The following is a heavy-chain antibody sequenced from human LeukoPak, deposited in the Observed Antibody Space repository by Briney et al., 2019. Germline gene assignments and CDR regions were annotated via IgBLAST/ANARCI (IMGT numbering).Heavy chain of an antibody. CDR1: GGTFSSYA. CDR3: ARGNLMSVGAFDI. J-gene: IGHJ3*02. D-gene: IGHD3-10*02. CDR2: IIPIFGTA. V-gene: IGHV1-69*01. Sequence: SVKVSCKSSGGTFSSYAISWVRQAPGQGLEWMGGIIPIFGTANYAQKFQGRVTITADESTSTAYMELSSLRSEDTAVYYCARGNLMSVGAFDIWGQGTMVTVSS.